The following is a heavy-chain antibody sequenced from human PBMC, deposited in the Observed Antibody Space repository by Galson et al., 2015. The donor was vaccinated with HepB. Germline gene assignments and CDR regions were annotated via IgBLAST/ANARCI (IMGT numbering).Heavy chain of an antibody. J-gene: IGHJ4*02. D-gene: IGHD4-17*01. CDR3: ARMTTVTLGAAY. CDR2: ISYDGSNK. Sequence: SLRLSCAASGFTFSSYAMHWVRQAPGKGLEWVAVISYDGSNKYYADSVKGRFTISRDNSKNTLYLQMNSLRAEDTAVYYCARMTTVTLGAAYWGQGTLVTVSS. CDR1: GFTFSSYA. V-gene: IGHV3-30-3*01.